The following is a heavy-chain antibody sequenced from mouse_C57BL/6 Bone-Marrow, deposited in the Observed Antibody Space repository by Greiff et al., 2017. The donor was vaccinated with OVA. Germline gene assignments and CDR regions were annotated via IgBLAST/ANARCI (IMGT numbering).Heavy chain of an antibody. Sequence: QVQLQQSGAELARPGASVKLSCKASGYTFTSYGISWVKQRTGQGLEWIGEIYPRSGNTYYNEKFKGKATLTADKSSSTAYMELRSLTSEDSVVYFCAASISGGYFDFWGTGTTVTVSS. J-gene: IGHJ1*03. CDR3: AASISGGYFDF. CDR2: IYPRSGNT. D-gene: IGHD6-1*01. CDR1: GYTFTSYG. V-gene: IGHV1-81*01.